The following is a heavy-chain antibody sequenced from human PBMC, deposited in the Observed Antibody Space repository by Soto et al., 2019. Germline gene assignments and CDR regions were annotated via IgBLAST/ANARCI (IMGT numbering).Heavy chain of an antibody. V-gene: IGHV3-48*01. D-gene: IGHD7-27*01. CDR2: LSGRSVP. CDR1: GLIFG. Sequence: EVQLVESGGGLVQPGGSLRLSCAASGLIFGNWVRQAPGKGLEWISYLSGRSVPYYADSVRGRFTISRDNAKNSLYLQLSSLTAEDTAVYYCVRDRNWAFEYWGQGILVTVSS. J-gene: IGHJ4*02. CDR3: VRDRNWAFEY.